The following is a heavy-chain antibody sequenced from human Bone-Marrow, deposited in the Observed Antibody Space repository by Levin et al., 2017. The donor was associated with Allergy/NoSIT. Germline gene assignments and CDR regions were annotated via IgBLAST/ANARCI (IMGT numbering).Heavy chain of an antibody. CDR3: AKGSSGWFQETDS. D-gene: IGHD6-19*01. V-gene: IGHV3-23*01. CDR1: GFPFHTSA. J-gene: IGHJ4*02. CDR2: ISGDADMT. Sequence: PGASVKVSCTASGFPFHTSAMTWVRQAPGQGLGWVSSISGDADMTSYADSVKGRFTVSRDNSKNMLFLQMDNLRVEDTAVFYCAKGSSGWFQETDSWGQGTLVTVSS.